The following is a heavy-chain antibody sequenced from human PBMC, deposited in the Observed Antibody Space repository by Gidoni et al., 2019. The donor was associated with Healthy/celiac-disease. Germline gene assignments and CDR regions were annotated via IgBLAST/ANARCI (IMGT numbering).Heavy chain of an antibody. V-gene: IGHV1-18*04. J-gene: IGHJ4*02. CDR3: ARDHPGGSSWYVD. CDR2: ISAYNGNT. Sequence: QVQLVQSGAEVKKPGAPGKVACKASGYTFTSYGIGWVGQAPGQGLEWMGWISAYNGNTNYAQKLQGRVTMTTDTSTSTAYMELRSLRSDDTAVYYCARDHPGGSSWYVDWGQGTLVTVSS. D-gene: IGHD6-13*01. CDR1: GYTFTSYG.